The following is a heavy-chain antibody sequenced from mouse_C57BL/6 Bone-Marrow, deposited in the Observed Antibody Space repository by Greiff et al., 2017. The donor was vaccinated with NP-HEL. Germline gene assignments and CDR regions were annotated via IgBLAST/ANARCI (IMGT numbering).Heavy chain of an antibody. J-gene: IGHJ3*01. CDR1: GFTFSSYG. D-gene: IGHD1-1*01. Sequence: DVQLVESGGDLVKPGGSLKLSCAASGFTFSSYGLSWVRPTPDKRLEWVATISSGGSYTYYPDSVKGRFTISRDNAKNTLYLQMSSLKSEDTAMYYCARTVVGPFAYWGQGTLVTVSA. CDR3: ARTVVGPFAY. CDR2: ISSGGSYT. V-gene: IGHV5-6*01.